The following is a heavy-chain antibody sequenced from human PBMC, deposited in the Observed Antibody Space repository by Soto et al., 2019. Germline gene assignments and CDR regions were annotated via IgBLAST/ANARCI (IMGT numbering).Heavy chain of an antibody. CDR1: GGSISSGGYY. J-gene: IGHJ3*02. CDR2: IYYSGST. CDR3: ARALGYCTKGVCSARYAFDI. Sequence: QVQLQESGPGLVKPSQTLSLTCTVSGGSISSGGYYWSGIRQHPGKGLEWIGYIYYSGSTYYNPSLKSRVTISVDTSKNQFSLKLSSVTAADTAVYYCARALGYCTKGVCSARYAFDIWGQGTMVTVSS. V-gene: IGHV4-31*03. D-gene: IGHD2-8*01.